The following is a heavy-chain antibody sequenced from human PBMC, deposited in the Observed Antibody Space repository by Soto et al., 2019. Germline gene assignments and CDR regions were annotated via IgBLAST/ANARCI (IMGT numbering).Heavy chain of an antibody. J-gene: IGHJ6*02. CDR3: ARAKPMIVVVIGGGSMDV. Sequence: GGSLRLSCEASGLTFSVYAMHWVRQAPGKGLEWVAVISYDGSNKYYADSVKGRFTISRDNSKNMLYLQMNSLRAEDTAVYYCARAKPMIVVVIGGGSMDVWGQGTTVTVSS. V-gene: IGHV3-30-3*01. CDR1: GLTFSVYA. D-gene: IGHD3-22*01. CDR2: ISYDGSNK.